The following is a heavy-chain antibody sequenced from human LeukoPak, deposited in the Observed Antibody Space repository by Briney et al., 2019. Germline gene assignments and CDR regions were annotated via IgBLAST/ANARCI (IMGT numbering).Heavy chain of an antibody. CDR2: ISGSGGST. J-gene: IGHJ4*02. CDR1: GFTFSSYA. D-gene: IGHD1-1*01. Sequence: GGTLRLSCAASGFTFSSYAMSWVRQPPVKGLEWVSGISGSGGSTYYADSVKGRFTISRDNSKNTLYLQMNSLRAEDTAVYYCAIDLCYNYGATKDFWGQGTLVTVSS. CDR3: AIDLCYNYGATKDF. V-gene: IGHV3-23*01.